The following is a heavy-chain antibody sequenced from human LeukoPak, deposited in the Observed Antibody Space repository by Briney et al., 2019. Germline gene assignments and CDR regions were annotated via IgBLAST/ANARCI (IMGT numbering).Heavy chain of an antibody. D-gene: IGHD6-19*01. J-gene: IGHJ4*02. V-gene: IGHV3-23*01. CDR1: GFTFSSYG. Sequence: GGTLRLSCAASGFTFSSYGMSWVRQAPGKGLEWVSVISGSGGSTYYADSVKGRFTISRDNSKNTLYLQMNSLRAEDTAVYYCAKSALGSVAAPKDYWGQGTLVTVSS. CDR2: ISGSGGST. CDR3: AKSALGSVAAPKDY.